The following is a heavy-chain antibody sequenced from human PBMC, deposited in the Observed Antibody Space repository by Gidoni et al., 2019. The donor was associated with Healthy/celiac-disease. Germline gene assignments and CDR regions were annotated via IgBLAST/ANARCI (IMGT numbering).Heavy chain of an antibody. V-gene: IGHV4-30-4*01. CDR2: IYYSGST. Sequence: QVQLQESGPGLVKPSQTLSLTCTVSGGSISSGDYYWSWIRPPPGKGLEWIGYIYYSGSTYYNPSLKSRVTISVDTSKNQFSLKLSSVTAADTAVYYCARVVRTGYCGSTSCWKRPPNWFDPWGQGTLVTVSS. CDR1: GGSISSGDYY. CDR3: ARVVRTGYCGSTSCWKRPPNWFDP. D-gene: IGHD2-2*01. J-gene: IGHJ5*02.